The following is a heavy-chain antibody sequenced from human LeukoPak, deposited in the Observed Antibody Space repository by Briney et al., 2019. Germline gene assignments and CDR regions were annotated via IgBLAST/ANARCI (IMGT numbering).Heavy chain of an antibody. CDR2: ISGSGDRT. CDR3: AKGYYGSGSYGWFDY. CDR1: GFTFSSSA. Sequence: GGSLRLSCAASGFTFSSSAMSWVRQAPGKGLEWVSTISGSGDRTYYADSVKGRFTISRDNSKNTLFLHMNSLRAEDTAVYSCAKGYYGSGSYGWFDYWGQGTLVTVSS. D-gene: IGHD3-10*01. V-gene: IGHV3-23*01. J-gene: IGHJ4*02.